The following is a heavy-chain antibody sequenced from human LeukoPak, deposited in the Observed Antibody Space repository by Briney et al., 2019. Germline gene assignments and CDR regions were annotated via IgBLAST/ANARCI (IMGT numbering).Heavy chain of an antibody. CDR2: INHSGST. CDR3: ARGGDTATYYFDY. CDR1: GGSFSGYY. Sequence: SETLSLTCAVYGGSFSGYYWSWIRQPPGKGLEWIGEINHSGSTNYNPSLKSRVTISVDTSKNQFFLKLSSVTAADTAVYYCARGGDTATYYFDYWGQGTLVTVSS. D-gene: IGHD5-18*01. J-gene: IGHJ4*02. V-gene: IGHV4-34*01.